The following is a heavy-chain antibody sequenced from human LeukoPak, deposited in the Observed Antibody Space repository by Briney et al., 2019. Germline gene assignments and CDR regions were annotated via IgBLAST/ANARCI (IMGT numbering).Heavy chain of an antibody. CDR1: EFIFSGYW. J-gene: IGHJ4*02. CDR2: IKQDGSEK. Sequence: GWALRLSCAASEFIFSGYWMNWLRQAPGKGLEGVANIKQDGSEKQYVDSVRGRFTISRDNAKNSLYLQMNSLRVEDTAVYYCARDGFVGAADYWGQGTLVTVSS. CDR3: ARDGFVGAADY. V-gene: IGHV3-7*01. D-gene: IGHD6-13*01.